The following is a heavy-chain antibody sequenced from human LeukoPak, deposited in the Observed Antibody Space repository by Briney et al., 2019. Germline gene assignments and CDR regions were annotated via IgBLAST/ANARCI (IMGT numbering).Heavy chain of an antibody. J-gene: IGHJ4*02. D-gene: IGHD6-19*01. V-gene: IGHV4-61*02. CDR1: GGSISSGSYY. CDR2: IYTGGST. Sequence: SETLSLTCTVSGGSISSGSYYWSWIRQPAGKGLEWIGRIYTGGSTNYNPSLKSRVTISVDTSENQFSLKLSSVTAADTAVYYCARGLRSGWYREDYWGQGTLVTVSS. CDR3: ARGLRSGWYREDY.